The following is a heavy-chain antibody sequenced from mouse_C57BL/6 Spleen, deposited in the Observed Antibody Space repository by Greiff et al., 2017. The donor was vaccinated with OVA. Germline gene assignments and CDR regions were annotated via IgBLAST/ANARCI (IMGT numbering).Heavy chain of an antibody. V-gene: IGHV1-19*01. D-gene: IGHD1-1*01. J-gene: IGHJ4*01. Sequence: VQLQQSGPVLVKPGASVKMSCKASGYTFTDYYMNWVKQSHGKSLEWIGVINPYNGGTSYNQKFKGKATLTVDKSSSTAYMELNSLTSEDSAGYYCARGGNYGAMDYWGQGTSVTVAS. CDR2: INPYNGGT. CDR3: ARGGNYGAMDY. CDR1: GYTFTDYY.